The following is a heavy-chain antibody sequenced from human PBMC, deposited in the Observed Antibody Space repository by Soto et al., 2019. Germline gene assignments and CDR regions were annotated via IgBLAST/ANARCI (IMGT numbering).Heavy chain of an antibody. V-gene: IGHV3-23*01. Sequence: GGSLRLSCTPSGFSFASFAMTWVRQAPGKGLEWVATISGSDGKTYYADSVEGRFSISRDTSRNTLYLQMNSLRADDTAIYYCAKWRYLDYWGPGTRVTVSS. D-gene: IGHD3-3*01. CDR2: ISGSDGKT. CDR3: AKWRYLDY. CDR1: GFSFASFA. J-gene: IGHJ4*01.